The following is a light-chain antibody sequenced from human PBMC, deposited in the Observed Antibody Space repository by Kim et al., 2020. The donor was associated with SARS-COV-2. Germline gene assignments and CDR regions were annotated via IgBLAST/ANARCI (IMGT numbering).Light chain of an antibody. Sequence: ASTGDRVTITCRASQDISSYLAWYQQKPGKAPKLLIYAASTLQSGVPSRFSGSGSGTDFTLTINCLQSEDFATYYCQQYYTYPPYTFGQGTKLEIK. CDR2: AAS. V-gene: IGKV1-8*01. CDR3: QQYYTYPPYT. J-gene: IGKJ2*01. CDR1: QDISSY.